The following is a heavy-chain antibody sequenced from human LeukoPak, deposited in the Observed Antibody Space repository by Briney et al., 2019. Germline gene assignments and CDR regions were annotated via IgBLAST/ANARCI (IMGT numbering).Heavy chain of an antibody. CDR3: ARDHDPGYSSSWYY. D-gene: IGHD6-13*01. CDR2: IYYSGST. J-gene: IGHJ4*02. CDR1: GGSISSYY. V-gene: IGHV4-59*01. Sequence: SETLSLTCTVSGGSISSYYWRWLRQPPRRGLEGGGYIYYSGSTNYNPSLKSRVTISVDTSKHQFSLKLSSVTAADTAVYYCARDHDPGYSSSWYYWGQGTLVTVSS.